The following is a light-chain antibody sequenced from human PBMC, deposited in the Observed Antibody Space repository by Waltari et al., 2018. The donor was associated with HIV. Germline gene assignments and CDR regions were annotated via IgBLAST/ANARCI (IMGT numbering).Light chain of an antibody. V-gene: IGLV1-40*01. Sequence: QSVLTQPPSVSGAPGQRVTVSCTGSSSNLGAGFDVPWYQQIPGTAPKLLIYANNNRPSGVPDRFSGSKSGATASLAITGLQPEDEADYYCQSYDSSFSGAVFGGGTKLTVL. CDR3: QSYDSSFSGAV. J-gene: IGLJ2*01. CDR1: SSNLGAGFD. CDR2: ANN.